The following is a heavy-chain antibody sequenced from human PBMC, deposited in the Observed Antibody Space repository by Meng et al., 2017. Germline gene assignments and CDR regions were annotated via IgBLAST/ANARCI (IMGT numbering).Heavy chain of an antibody. D-gene: IGHD4-17*01. J-gene: IGHJ4*02. CDR1: GGSLRGYC. CDR2: INHSGST. Sequence: GGGTVKASETRAPAWAGDGGSLRGYCWSRVPQPPGKGLEWIGEINHSGSTNYTPSLKSRVTMSLDTSKNQFSLRLSSVTAADTAVYYCARSHSVTIVAFDYWGQGTLVTVSS. CDR3: ARSHSVTIVAFDY. V-gene: IGHV4-34*01.